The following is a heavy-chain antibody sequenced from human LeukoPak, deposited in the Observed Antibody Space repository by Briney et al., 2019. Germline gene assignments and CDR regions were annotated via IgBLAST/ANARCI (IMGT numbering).Heavy chain of an antibody. V-gene: IGHV1-2*04. CDR1: GYTFTGYY. CDR3: ARDSGVTGTTGGFDY. D-gene: IGHD1-7*01. CDR2: INPNSGGT. J-gene: IGHJ4*02. Sequence: ASVKVSCKASGYTFTGYYMHWVRQAPGQGLEWMGWINPNSGGTNYAQKFQGWVTMTRDASFSTAYMELSRLRSDDTAVYYCARDSGVTGTTGGFDYWGQGTLVTVSS.